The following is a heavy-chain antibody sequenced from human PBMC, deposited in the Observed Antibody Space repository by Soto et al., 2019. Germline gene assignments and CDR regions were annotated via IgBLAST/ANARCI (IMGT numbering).Heavy chain of an antibody. CDR2: VYFRGTS. CDR3: ARDMRLRGWFDP. D-gene: IGHD2-2*01. Sequence: ASETLSLTCTVSGGSITSYYWSWIRQPPGKGLEWIGSVYFRGTSNYNPSLRGRVTISLDTSKDQLSLELTSVTAADSAVYYCARDMRLRGWFDPWGQGVLVTVSS. CDR1: GGSITSYY. V-gene: IGHV4-59*01. J-gene: IGHJ5*02.